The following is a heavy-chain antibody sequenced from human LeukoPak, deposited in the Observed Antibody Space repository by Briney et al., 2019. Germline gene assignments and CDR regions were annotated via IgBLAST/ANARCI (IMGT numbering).Heavy chain of an antibody. CDR3: AKPYYYDSSGHFDL. CDR1: GGSISSRNYY. CDR2: IHYSGST. Sequence: PSETLSLTCSVSGGSISSRNYYWGWIRQPPGKGLEWIGSIHYSGSTYYNASLKSRVTISVDTPKNQFSLKLSSVTATDTAVYYCAKPYYYDSSGHFDLWGRGTLVTVSS. D-gene: IGHD3-22*01. J-gene: IGHJ2*01. V-gene: IGHV4-39*01.